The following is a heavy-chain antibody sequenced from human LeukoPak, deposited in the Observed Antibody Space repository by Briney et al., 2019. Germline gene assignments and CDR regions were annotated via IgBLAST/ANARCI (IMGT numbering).Heavy chain of an antibody. CDR1: GFTFSNYA. CDR3: AKDMGVEDCSSTSCLSGAFDI. J-gene: IGHJ3*02. D-gene: IGHD2-2*01. CDR2: ISDGGSHQ. V-gene: IGHV3-30*18. Sequence: PGGSLRLSCAASGFTFSNYAMHWVRQAPGKGLQWVAFISDGGSHQYYADSVKGRFTISRDNSKNTLYLQMNSLRAEDTAVYYCAKDMGVEDCSSTSCLSGAFDIWGQGTMVTVSS.